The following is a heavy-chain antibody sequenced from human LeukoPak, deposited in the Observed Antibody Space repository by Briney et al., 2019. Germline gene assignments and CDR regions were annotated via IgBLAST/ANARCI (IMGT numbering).Heavy chain of an antibody. D-gene: IGHD6-13*01. CDR1: GLTLSNYW. CDR2: IKEDGSEK. CDR3: ARVNARPGTSWYFDY. J-gene: IGHJ4*02. Sequence: GGSLRLSCAASGLTLSNYWMTWVRQAPGKELEWVANIKEDGSEKYYVDSVKGRFTISRDNAKNSLYLQMNSLRAEDTAVYYCARVNARPGTSWYFDYWGQGTLVTVSS. V-gene: IGHV3-7*01.